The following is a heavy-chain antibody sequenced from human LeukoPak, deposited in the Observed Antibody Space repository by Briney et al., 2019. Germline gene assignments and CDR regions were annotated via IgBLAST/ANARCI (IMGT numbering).Heavy chain of an antibody. Sequence: SETLSLTCTVSGGXISSGGYYWSWIRQHPGKGLEWIGYIYYSGSTNYNPSLKSRVTISVDTSKNQFSLKLSSVTAADTAVYYCARHSTRGGGFDYWGQGTLVTVSS. CDR3: ARHSTRGGGFDY. CDR1: GGXISSGGYY. D-gene: IGHD2-21*01. V-gene: IGHV4-61*08. J-gene: IGHJ4*02. CDR2: IYYSGST.